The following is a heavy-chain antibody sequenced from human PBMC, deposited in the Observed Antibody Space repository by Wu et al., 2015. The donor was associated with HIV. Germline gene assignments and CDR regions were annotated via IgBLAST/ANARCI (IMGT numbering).Heavy chain of an antibody. J-gene: IGHJ6*02. CDR1: GYTFTIYD. CDR2: MNPNSGNT. Sequence: QVQLVQSGAEVKKPGASVKVSCQASGYTFTIYDINWVRQAPGQGLEWMGWMNPNSGNTGYAQKFQGRVTMTRNTSIGTAYMELSSLRSEDTAVYYCARGNCGGDCSSFYYYYYGMTSGPRDHGHRLL. D-gene: IGHD2-21*02. CDR3: ARGNCGGDCSSFYYYYYGMTS. V-gene: IGHV1-8*01.